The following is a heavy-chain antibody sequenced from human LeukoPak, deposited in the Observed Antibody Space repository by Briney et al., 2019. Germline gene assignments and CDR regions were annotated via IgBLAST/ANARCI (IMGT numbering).Heavy chain of an antibody. CDR2: IYPGDSDT. CDR3: VRHDRGTYANWYFDL. V-gene: IGHV5-51*01. CDR1: GYIFSNYW. Sequence: GESPKISCKGSGYIFSNYWIGWVRQMPGKGLEWMGIIYPGDSDTRYSPSFQGQVTISADRSISTAYLQWSSLKASDTAMYYCVRHDRGTYANWYFDLWGRGTLVTVSS. J-gene: IGHJ2*01. D-gene: IGHD3-16*01.